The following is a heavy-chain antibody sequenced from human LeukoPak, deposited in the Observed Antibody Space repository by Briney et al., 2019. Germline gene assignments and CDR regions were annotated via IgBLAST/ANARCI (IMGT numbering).Heavy chain of an antibody. CDR1: GFTFSNYA. V-gene: IGHV3-30*04. Sequence: GGSLRLSCVASGFTFSNYAMHWVRQAPGKGLEWVAVISYDGTVKYYSDSVRGRFTISRDNSKNTLFLQMNSLRREDTALYYCAKVASSTYFDSWDQGTLVTVSS. J-gene: IGHJ4*02. CDR3: AKVASSTYFDS. D-gene: IGHD2/OR15-2a*01. CDR2: ISYDGTVK.